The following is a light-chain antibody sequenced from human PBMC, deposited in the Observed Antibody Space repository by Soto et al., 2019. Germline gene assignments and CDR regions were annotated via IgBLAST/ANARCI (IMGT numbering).Light chain of an antibody. J-gene: IGKJ2*01. CDR3: QQYGSSPLT. CDR2: GAS. Sequence: EIVLTQSPGTLSLSPGERATLSCRASQSVSSNYLAWYQQKPGQAPSLLIYGASSRATGIPDRFGGSGSRTDFTLTISRLEPEDFAVYYCQQYGSSPLTFGQGTKLEIK. V-gene: IGKV3-20*01. CDR1: QSVSSNY.